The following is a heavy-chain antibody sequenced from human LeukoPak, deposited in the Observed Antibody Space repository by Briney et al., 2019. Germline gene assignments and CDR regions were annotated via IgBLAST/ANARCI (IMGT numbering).Heavy chain of an antibody. J-gene: IGHJ6*02. CDR2: IYYSGST. Sequence: SETLSLTCTVSGGSISSGGYYWSWIRQHPGKGLEWIGYIYYSGSTYYNPSLKSRVTMSVDTSKNQFSLKLSSVTAADTAVYYCASGCSSTSCHYYYYGMDVWGQGTTVTVSS. V-gene: IGHV4-31*03. CDR3: ASGCSSTSCHYYYYGMDV. D-gene: IGHD2-2*01. CDR1: GGSISSGGYY.